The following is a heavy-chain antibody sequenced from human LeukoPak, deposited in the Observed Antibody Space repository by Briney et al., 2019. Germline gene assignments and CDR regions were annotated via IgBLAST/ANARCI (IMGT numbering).Heavy chain of an antibody. CDR3: ARSRSGNYFDN. J-gene: IGHJ4*02. D-gene: IGHD1-26*01. CDR1: GFTFSSCS. CDR2: ISSSGGDT. V-gene: IGHV3-48*02. Sequence: GGSLRLSCAATGFTFSSCSMNWVRQAPGKGLEWVSYISSSGGDTYYADSVKGRFTISRDNAQNSLSLQMNGLRDEDTAVYHCARSRSGNYFDNWGQGTLVSVSS.